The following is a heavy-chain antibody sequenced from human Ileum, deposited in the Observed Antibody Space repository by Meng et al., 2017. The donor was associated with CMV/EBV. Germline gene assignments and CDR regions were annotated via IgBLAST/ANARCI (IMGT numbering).Heavy chain of an antibody. V-gene: IGHV3-23*01. CDR3: ARDRDFVPQGGYYDMDV. CDR2: ISGSGVRT. D-gene: IGHD3-10*02. Sequence: GESLKISCAASGFNFANYAMTWVRQAPGKGLEWVSTISGSGVRTHYADSVKGRFTISRDISKDTLYLQMNSLRAEDTAVYYCARDRDFVPQGGYYDMDVWGQGTTVTVSS. J-gene: IGHJ6*02. CDR1: GFNFANYA.